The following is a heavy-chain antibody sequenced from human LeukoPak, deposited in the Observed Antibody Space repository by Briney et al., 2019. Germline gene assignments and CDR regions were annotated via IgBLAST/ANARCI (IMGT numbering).Heavy chain of an antibody. V-gene: IGHV4-4*07. D-gene: IGHD2-21*02. CDR3: ARGNYVYCGGDCSRGAFDI. J-gene: IGHJ3*02. CDR2: IHTSGST. Sequence: SETPSLTCTVSGGSISSYYWSWIRQPAGKGLEWIGRIHTSGSTNYNPSLKSRVTMSVDTSKNQFSLKLSSVTAADTVVYYCARGNYVYCGGDCSRGAFDIWGQGTMVTVSS. CDR1: GGSISSYY.